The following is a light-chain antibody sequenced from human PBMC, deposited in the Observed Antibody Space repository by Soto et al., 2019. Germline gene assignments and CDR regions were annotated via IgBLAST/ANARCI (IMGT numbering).Light chain of an antibody. CDR2: DAF. CDR3: QQRSNWPLT. CDR1: QSVSSF. V-gene: IGKV3-11*01. Sequence: EIVLTQSPATLSLSPGERATLSCRASQSVSSFLAWSQQKPGQAPRLLIYDAFNRATGIPARFSGSGSGTDFTLTISSLEPEDCAVYYCQQRSNWPLTFGGWTKVEIK. J-gene: IGKJ4*01.